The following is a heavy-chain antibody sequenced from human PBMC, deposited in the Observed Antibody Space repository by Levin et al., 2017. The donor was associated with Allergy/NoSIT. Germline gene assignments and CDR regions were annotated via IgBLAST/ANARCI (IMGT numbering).Heavy chain of an antibody. CDR3: TTALSSYSYYYYYGMDV. V-gene: IGHV3-15*01. J-gene: IGHJ6*02. CDR2: IKSKTDGGTT. Sequence: GESLKISCAASGFTFSNAWMSWVRQAPGKGLEWVGRIKSKTDGGTTDYAAPVKGRFTISRDDSKNTLYLQMNSLKTEDTAVYYCTTALSSYSYYYYYGMDVWGQGTTVTVSS. D-gene: IGHD1-26*01. CDR1: GFTFSNAW.